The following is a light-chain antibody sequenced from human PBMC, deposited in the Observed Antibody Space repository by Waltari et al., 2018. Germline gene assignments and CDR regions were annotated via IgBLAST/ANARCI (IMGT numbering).Light chain of an antibody. CDR1: QSVLYSPSNKNY. V-gene: IGKV4-1*01. CDR3: QQYYSTPQT. J-gene: IGKJ3*01. Sequence: DIVMTQSPDSLAVSLGERATINCKSSQSVLYSPSNKNYLAWYQQKPGQPPKLLIYWASTRESGVPDQFSGSGSGTDFTLTISSLQAEDVAIYYCQQYYSTPQTFGPGTKVDIK. CDR2: WAS.